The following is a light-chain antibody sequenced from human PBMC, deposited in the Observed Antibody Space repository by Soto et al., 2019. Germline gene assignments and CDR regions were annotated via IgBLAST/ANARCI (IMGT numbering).Light chain of an antibody. CDR2: DVS. J-gene: IGKJ1*01. CDR1: ESISSW. CDR3: QQYNSYPWT. V-gene: IGKV1-5*01. Sequence: DIQMTQSPSTLSASIGDRVVITCRASESISSWLAWYQQKPDKAPKLLIYDVSSLESGVPSRFSGSGSGTEFTLTSSSLQPDDFETYYCQQYNSYPWTFGQGTKVEIK.